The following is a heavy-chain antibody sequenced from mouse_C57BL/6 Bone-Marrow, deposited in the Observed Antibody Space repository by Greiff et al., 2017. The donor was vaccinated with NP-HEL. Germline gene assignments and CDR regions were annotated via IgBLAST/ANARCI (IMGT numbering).Heavy chain of an antibody. J-gene: IGHJ2*01. Sequence: EVQGVESGGDLVKPGGSLKLSCAASGFTFSSYGMSWVRQTPDKRLEWVATISSGGSYTYYPDSVKGRFTISRDNAKNTLYLQMSSLKSEDTAMYYCARGIVTFDYWGQGTTLTVSS. CDR3: ARGIVTFDY. CDR2: ISSGGSYT. D-gene: IGHD2-5*01. CDR1: GFTFSSYG. V-gene: IGHV5-6*01.